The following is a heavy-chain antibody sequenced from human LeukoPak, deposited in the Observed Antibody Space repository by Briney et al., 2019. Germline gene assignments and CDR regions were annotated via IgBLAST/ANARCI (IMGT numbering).Heavy chain of an antibody. CDR1: GFTFSSYA. Sequence: QPGGSLRLSCAASGFTFSSYAMSWVRQAPGKGLEWVSAISGSGGSTYYADFVKGRFTISRDNSKNTLYLQMNSLRAEDTAVYYCAKDPLMITEGSWFDPWGQGTLVTVSS. CDR2: ISGSGGST. CDR3: AKDPLMITEGSWFDP. J-gene: IGHJ5*02. V-gene: IGHV3-23*01. D-gene: IGHD3-16*01.